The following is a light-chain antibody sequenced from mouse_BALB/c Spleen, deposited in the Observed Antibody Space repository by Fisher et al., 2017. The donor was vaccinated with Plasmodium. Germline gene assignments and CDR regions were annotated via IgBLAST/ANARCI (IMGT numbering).Light chain of an antibody. CDR2: LVS. V-gene: IGKV1-135*01. CDR3: SQSTHLPLT. Sequence: VITQTTITLSVTIGQPASISCKSSQSLLNSDGKTYLSWLLQRPGQSPKRLIYLVSKLDSGVPDRFTGSGSGTDFTLKISRVEAEDLGVYFCSQSTHLPLTFGSGTKLEIK. J-gene: IGKJ4*01. CDR1: QSLLNSDGKTY.